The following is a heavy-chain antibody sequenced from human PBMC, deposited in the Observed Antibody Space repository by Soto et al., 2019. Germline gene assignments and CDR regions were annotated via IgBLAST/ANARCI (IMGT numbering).Heavy chain of an antibody. CDR2: ISSSSSTI. D-gene: IGHD3-3*01. J-gene: IGHJ6*02. CDR1: GFTFSSYS. CDR3: ARDLRDYDFWSGYRTVHGMDV. Sequence: GGSLRLSCAASGFTFSSYSMNWVRQAPGKGLEWVSYISSSSSTIYYADSVKGRFTISRDNAKNSLYLQMNSLRDEDTAVYYCARDLRDYDFWSGYRTVHGMDVWGQGTTVTVSS. V-gene: IGHV3-48*02.